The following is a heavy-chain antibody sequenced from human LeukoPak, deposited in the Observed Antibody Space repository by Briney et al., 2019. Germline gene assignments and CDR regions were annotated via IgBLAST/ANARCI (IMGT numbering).Heavy chain of an antibody. D-gene: IGHD3-10*01. J-gene: IGHJ4*02. CDR2: IKHDGSEK. CDR3: ARVGFGVHDFDY. CDR1: GFTFSSYW. V-gene: IGHV3-7*01. Sequence: GGSLRLSCAASGFTFSSYWMGWVRHSPEKGLEWMANIKHDGSEKYYVDSVKGRFTISRDNAKNTLYLQMNSLRAEDTAVYYCARVGFGVHDFDYWGQGTLVTVSS.